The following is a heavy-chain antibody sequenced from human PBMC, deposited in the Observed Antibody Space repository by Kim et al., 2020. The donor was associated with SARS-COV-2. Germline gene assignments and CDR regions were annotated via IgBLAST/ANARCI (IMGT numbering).Heavy chain of an antibody. CDR1: GFTFSSYS. CDR2: ISSSSSYI. D-gene: IGHD1-7*01. V-gene: IGHV3-21*01. CDR3: ARDRDWNSYFDY. Sequence: GGSLRLSCAASGFTFSSYSMNWVRQAPGKGLEWVSSISSSSSYIYYADPVQGRFTITRDNAKNSLYLQINSLRAEDTAVYYCARDRDWNSYFDYWGQGTL. J-gene: IGHJ4*02.